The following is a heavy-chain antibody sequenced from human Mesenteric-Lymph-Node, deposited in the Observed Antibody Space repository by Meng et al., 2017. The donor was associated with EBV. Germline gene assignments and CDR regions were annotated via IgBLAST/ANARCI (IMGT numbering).Heavy chain of an antibody. CDR1: GGPFRSYT. CDR2: IVPMFGTT. V-gene: IGHV1-69*01. CDR3: ARPEQWVGAPPFDP. D-gene: IGHD6-19*01. Sequence: LVQSGAEVKTPGLSVKGPCRASGGPFRSYTIGWVRQAPGQGLEWMGGIVPMFGTTNYAQKFQGRVTITADESTSTAYMEVRSLTSEDTAVYYCARPEQWVGAPPFDPWGQGTLVTVSS. J-gene: IGHJ5*02.